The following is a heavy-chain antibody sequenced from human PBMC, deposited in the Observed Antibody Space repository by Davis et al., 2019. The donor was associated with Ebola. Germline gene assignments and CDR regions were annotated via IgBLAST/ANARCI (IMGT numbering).Heavy chain of an antibody. CDR2: IYYSGST. CDR3: AGNWGTNFDY. V-gene: IGHV4-59*01. D-gene: IGHD7-27*01. J-gene: IGHJ4*02. CDR1: GGSFSGYY. Sequence: SETLSLTCAVYGGSFSGYYWSWIRQPPGKGLEWIGYIYYSGSTNYNPSLKSRVTISVDTSKNQFSLKLSSVTAADTAVYYCAGNWGTNFDYWGQGTLVTVSS.